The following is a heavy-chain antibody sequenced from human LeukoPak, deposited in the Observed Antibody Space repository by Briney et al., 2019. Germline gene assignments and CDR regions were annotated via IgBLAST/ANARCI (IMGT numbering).Heavy chain of an antibody. CDR1: GYTFTKYG. Sequence: ASVKVSCKASGYTFTKYGITWVRQAPGQGLEWMGWISAYNGNTNYAQKLQGRVTMTTDTSTSTAYMELRSLRSDDTAVYYCARDIVVVTAHAFDIWGQGTMVTVSS. CDR3: ARDIVVVTAHAFDI. CDR2: ISAYNGNT. J-gene: IGHJ3*02. V-gene: IGHV1-18*01. D-gene: IGHD2-21*02.